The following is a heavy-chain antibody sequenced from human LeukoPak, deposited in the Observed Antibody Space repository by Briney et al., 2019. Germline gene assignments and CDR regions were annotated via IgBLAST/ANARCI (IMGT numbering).Heavy chain of an antibody. CDR2: ISGSGGST. CDR1: GFTFSSYG. D-gene: IGHD1-26*01. J-gene: IGHJ5*02. V-gene: IGHV3-23*01. Sequence: GGTLRLSCAASGFTFSSYGMSWVRQAPGKGLEWVSAISGSGGSTYYADSVKGRFTISRDNSKNTLYLQMNSLRAEDTAVYYCAKDPFTSGANWFDPWGQGTLVTVSS. CDR3: AKDPFTSGANWFDP.